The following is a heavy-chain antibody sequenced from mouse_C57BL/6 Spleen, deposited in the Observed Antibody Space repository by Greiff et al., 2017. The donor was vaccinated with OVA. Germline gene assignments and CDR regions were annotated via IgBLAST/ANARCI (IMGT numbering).Heavy chain of an antibody. D-gene: IGHD2-2*01. J-gene: IGHJ3*01. Sequence: EVQLQQSGPELVKPGASVKISCKASGYTFTDYYMNWVKQSHGKSLEWIGDINPNNGGTSYNQKFKGKATLTVDKSSSTAYMELRSLTSEDSAVSYCARGAYGYVSWFAYWGQGTLVTVSA. CDR1: GYTFTDYY. CDR2: INPNNGGT. CDR3: ARGAYGYVSWFAY. V-gene: IGHV1-26*01.